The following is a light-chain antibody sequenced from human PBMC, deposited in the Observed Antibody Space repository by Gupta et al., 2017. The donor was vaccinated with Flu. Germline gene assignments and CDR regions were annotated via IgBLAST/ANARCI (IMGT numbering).Light chain of an antibody. J-gene: IGKJ2*01. CDR1: QSVSHY. CDR2: DAS. Sequence: APLSLSPGERATLSCRASQSVSHYLAWYQQKPGQAPRLLIYDASTRATGIPARFSGSGSGTDFTLTISSLESEDFAVYYCQQRSNRPPYTFGQGTKLQIK. CDR3: QQRSNRPPYT. V-gene: IGKV3-11*01.